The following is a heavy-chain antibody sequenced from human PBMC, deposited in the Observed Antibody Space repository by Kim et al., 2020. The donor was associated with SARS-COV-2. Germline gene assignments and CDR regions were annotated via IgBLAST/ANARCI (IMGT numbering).Heavy chain of an antibody. D-gene: IGHD2-15*01. CDR3: ARVGCSGGGCYRDAFDI. CDR2: IYYSGRT. Sequence: SETLSLTCTVSGGSVSSGSYYWSWIRQPPGKGLEWIGYIYYSGRTNYNPSLKSRVTISVDTPKNQFSLKLSSVTAADTAVYYCARVGCSGGGCYRDAFDIWGQGTMVTVSS. J-gene: IGHJ3*02. CDR1: GGSVSSGSYY. V-gene: IGHV4-61*01.